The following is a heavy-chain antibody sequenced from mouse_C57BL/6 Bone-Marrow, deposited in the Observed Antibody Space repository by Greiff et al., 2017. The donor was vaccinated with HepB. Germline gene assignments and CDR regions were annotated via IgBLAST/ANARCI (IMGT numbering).Heavy chain of an antibody. CDR2: IDPSDSYT. CDR1: GYTFTSYW. V-gene: IGHV1-69*01. D-gene: IGHD1-1*01. J-gene: IGHJ1*03. CDR3: AYSRTITSVVAKDWYFDV. Sequence: QVHVKQPGAELVMPGASVKLSCKASGYTFTSYWMHWVKQRPGQGLEWIGEIDPSDSYTNYNQKFKGKSTLTVDKSSSTAYMQLSSLTSEDSAVYYCAYSRTITSVVAKDWYFDVWGTGTTVTVSS.